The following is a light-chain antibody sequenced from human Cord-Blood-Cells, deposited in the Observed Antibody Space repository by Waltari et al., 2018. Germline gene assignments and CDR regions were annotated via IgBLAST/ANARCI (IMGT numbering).Light chain of an antibody. Sequence: SSELTQPPSVSVSPGQTASITCSGDKLGDTYACWYQQKPGQSPVLVIYQDSKGPSGRLERFSGYKAGNRATRAISGTQAMDEAVYYRQAWDSSTAVFGGGTKLTCL. J-gene: IGLJ2*01. CDR3: QAWDSSTAV. CDR2: QDS. CDR1: KLGDTY. V-gene: IGLV3-1*01.